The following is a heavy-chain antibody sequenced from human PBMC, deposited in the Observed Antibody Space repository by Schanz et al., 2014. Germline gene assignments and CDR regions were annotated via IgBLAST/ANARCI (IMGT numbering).Heavy chain of an antibody. CDR2: INHSGGT. V-gene: IGHV4-34*01. CDR3: ELITLDRGVRNDY. CDR1: GGSSSDCY. Sequence: QVQLQQWGAGLLKASETLSLTCAVYGGSSSDCYWSWIRQPPGKGLEGIGEINHSGGTNYNPSLKSRVTMSVDTSKNQFSLILTSVTAADTAVYYCELITLDRGVRNDYWGQGTLVSVSS. D-gene: IGHD3-10*01. J-gene: IGHJ4*02.